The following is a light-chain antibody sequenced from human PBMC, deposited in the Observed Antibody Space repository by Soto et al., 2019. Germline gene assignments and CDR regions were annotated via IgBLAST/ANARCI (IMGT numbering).Light chain of an antibody. CDR2: GAS. Sequence: EIVMTQSPATLSVSPGERATLSCRAGQSISSNLAWYQQKPGQAPRLLIYGASTRATGIPARFSGSGSGTEFTLTISGLQPEDFAVYYCQQYDNWPRTFGQGTKVDI. J-gene: IGKJ1*01. V-gene: IGKV3-15*01. CDR3: QQYDNWPRT. CDR1: QSISSN.